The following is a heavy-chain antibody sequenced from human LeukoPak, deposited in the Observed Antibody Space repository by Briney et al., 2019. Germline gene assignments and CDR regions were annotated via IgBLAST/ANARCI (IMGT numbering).Heavy chain of an antibody. D-gene: IGHD2-15*01. J-gene: IGHJ4*02. Sequence: ASVRVSCKASGGTFSSYAISWVRQAPGQGLEWMGGIIPIFGTANYAQKFQGRVTITADKSTSTAYMELSSLRSDDTAVYYCARNQPPRYCSGGSCYSLADYWGQGTLVTVSS. CDR3: ARNQPPRYCSGGSCYSLADY. CDR1: GGTFSSYA. CDR2: IIPIFGTA. V-gene: IGHV1-69*06.